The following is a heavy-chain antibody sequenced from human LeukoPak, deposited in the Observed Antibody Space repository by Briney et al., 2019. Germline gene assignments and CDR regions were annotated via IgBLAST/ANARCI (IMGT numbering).Heavy chain of an antibody. CDR3: VRDWDHFDFDS. D-gene: IGHD1-26*01. CDR2: IKGDGSHT. Sequence: GGSLRLSCAASGFTFRDYWMHWIRQAPGKGLVWVSRIKGDGSHTIYADSVKGRFTISRDNAKNTLYLQMKSLRVEDTALYYCVRDWDHFDFDSWGQGALVTVSS. V-gene: IGHV3-74*01. J-gene: IGHJ5*01. CDR1: GFTFRDYW.